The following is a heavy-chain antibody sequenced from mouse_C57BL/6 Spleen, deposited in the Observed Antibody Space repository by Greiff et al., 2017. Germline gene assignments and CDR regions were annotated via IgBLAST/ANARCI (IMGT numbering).Heavy chain of an antibody. D-gene: IGHD2-5*01. CDR1: GYTFTDYY. CDR3: ARRGAYYSNYEYYFDY. V-gene: IGHV1-26*01. CDR2: INPNNGGT. Sequence: VQLQQSGPELVKPGASVKISCKASGYTFTDYYMNWVKQSHGKSLEWIGDINPNNGGTSYNQKFKGKATLTVDKSSSTAYMELRSLTSEDSAVYYCARRGAYYSNYEYYFDYWGQGTTLTVSS. J-gene: IGHJ2*01.